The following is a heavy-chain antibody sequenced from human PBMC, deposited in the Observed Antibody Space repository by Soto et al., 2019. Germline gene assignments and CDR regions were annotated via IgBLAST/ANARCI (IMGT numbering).Heavy chain of an antibody. J-gene: IGHJ6*02. CDR3: AKSTGGTANGMDV. D-gene: IGHD2-8*02. V-gene: IGHV3-9*01. CDR1: GFTFGDYG. CDR2: ISWNSDTI. Sequence: PGGSLRLSCAASGFTFGDYGMFWVRQAPGKGLEWVSGISWNSDTIGYADSVKGRFSISRDNAKNSLYLQMNSLRAEDTALYYCAKSTGGTANGMDVWGQGTTVTVSS.